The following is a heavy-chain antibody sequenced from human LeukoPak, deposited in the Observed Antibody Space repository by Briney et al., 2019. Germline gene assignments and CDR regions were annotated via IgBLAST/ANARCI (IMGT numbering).Heavy chain of an antibody. Sequence: GGSLRLSCAASGFTFSNYWMSWVRQAPGKGLEWVANVKQDGSEKYYVDSVKGRFTISRDNAKNSLYLQMNSLTTEDTAVYYCARDYRSSSGRSIDYWGQGTLVPVSS. CDR3: ARDYRSSSGRSIDY. D-gene: IGHD6-6*01. CDR2: VKQDGSEK. J-gene: IGHJ4*02. V-gene: IGHV3-7*01. CDR1: GFTFSNYW.